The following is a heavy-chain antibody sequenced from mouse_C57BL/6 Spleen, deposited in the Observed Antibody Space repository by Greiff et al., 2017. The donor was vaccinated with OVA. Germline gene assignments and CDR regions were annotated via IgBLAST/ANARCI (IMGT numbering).Heavy chain of an antibody. Sequence: VQLQQSGAELVRPGASVKLSCKASGYTFTDYYINWVKQRPGQGLEWIARIYPGSGNTYYNEKFKGKATLTAEKSSSTAYMQLSSLTSEDSAVYFCASGYYGYFDYWGQGTTLTVSS. CDR1: GYTFTDYY. CDR3: ASGYYGYFDY. J-gene: IGHJ2*01. V-gene: IGHV1-76*01. D-gene: IGHD1-1*01. CDR2: IYPGSGNT.